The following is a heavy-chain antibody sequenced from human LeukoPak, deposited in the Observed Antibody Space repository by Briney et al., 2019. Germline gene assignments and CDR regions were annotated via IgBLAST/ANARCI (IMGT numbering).Heavy chain of an antibody. CDR3: ARGVAGTVYYGVDV. J-gene: IGHJ6*02. V-gene: IGHV3-30-3*01. Sequence: GGSLRLSCAASGFTFSSYAMHWVRQDPGKGLEWVAVISYDGSNKNYADSVKGRFSISRDNSKNTLYVQMNSLRAEDTAVYYCARGVAGTVYYGVDVGGQGRRVTVSS. CDR1: GFTFSSYA. CDR2: ISYDGSNK. D-gene: IGHD6-19*01.